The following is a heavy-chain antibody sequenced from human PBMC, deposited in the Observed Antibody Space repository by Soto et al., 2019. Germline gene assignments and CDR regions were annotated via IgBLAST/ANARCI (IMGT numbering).Heavy chain of an antibody. J-gene: IGHJ6*03. V-gene: IGHV1-69*04. CDR1: GGTFSSYT. CDR2: IIPILGIA. Sequence: SVKVSCKASGGTFSSYTISWVRQAPGQGLEWMGRIIPILGIANYAQKFQGRVTITADKSTSTAYMELSSLRSEDTGVYYCERDRSSSLYYYYYMDVWGKGTTVTVSS. D-gene: IGHD6-6*01. CDR3: ERDRSSSLYYYYYMDV.